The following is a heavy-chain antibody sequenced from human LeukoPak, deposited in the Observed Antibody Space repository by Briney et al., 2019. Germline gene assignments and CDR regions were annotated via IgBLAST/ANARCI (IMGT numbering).Heavy chain of an antibody. CDR2: ISGSGGRT. V-gene: IGHV3-23*01. J-gene: IGHJ4*02. CDR3: AKRGVVIRVFLVGFHKEAYYFDS. CDR1: GITLSNYG. Sequence: GSLRLSCAVSGITLSNYGMSWVRQAPGKGLEWVAGISGSGGRTDYADSVKGRFTISRDNSKNTLFLQMESLRAEDTAVYFCAKRGVVIRVFLVGFHKEAYYFDSWGQGALVTVSS. D-gene: IGHD2-21*01.